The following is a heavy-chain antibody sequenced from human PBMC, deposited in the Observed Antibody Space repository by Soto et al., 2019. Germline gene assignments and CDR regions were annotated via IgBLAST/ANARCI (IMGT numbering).Heavy chain of an antibody. CDR2: IYSGGST. CDR3: ARDTDSDTWNDPFDY. CDR1: GFTVSSNY. Sequence: EVQLVETGGGLIQPGGSLRLSCAASGFTVSSNYMSWVRQAPGKGLEWVSVIYSGGSTYYADSVRGRFTISRDNARNSLYLQMNSLRPEDTALYYCARDTDSDTWNDPFDYWGQGALVIVS. D-gene: IGHD1-1*01. J-gene: IGHJ4*02. V-gene: IGHV3-53*05.